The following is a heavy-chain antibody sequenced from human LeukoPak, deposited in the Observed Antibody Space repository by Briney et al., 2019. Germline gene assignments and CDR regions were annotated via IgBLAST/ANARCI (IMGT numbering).Heavy chain of an antibody. Sequence: PGGSLRLSCTTSVFTFSDYAMSWVRQTPGKGLEWVGFIRSKAYGGTTEYAASVKGRFTISRDDSKNSLYLQMNSLKTEDTALYYCTRGYSGRSVYAFDIWGQGTMVTVSS. V-gene: IGHV3-49*04. CDR3: TRGYSGRSVYAFDI. J-gene: IGHJ3*02. CDR1: VFTFSDYA. CDR2: IRSKAYGGTT. D-gene: IGHD1-26*01.